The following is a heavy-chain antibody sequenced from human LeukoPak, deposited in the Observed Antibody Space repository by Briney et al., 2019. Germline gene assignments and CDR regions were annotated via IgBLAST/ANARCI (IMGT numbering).Heavy chain of an antibody. J-gene: IGHJ4*02. CDR2: INPNSGGT. CDR1: GYTFTGYY. V-gene: IGHV1-2*06. D-gene: IGHD6-19*01. Sequence: AASVTVSCKASGYTFTGYYMHWVRQAPGQGLEWMGRINPNSGGTNYAQKFQGRVTMTRDTSISTAYMELSRLRSDDTAVYYCARAYSSGWYGPEVGIDYWGQGTLVTVSS. CDR3: ARAYSSGWYGPEVGIDY.